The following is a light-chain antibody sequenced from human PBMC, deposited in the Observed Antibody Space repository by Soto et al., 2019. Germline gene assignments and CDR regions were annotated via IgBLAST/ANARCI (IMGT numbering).Light chain of an antibody. V-gene: IGKV1-39*01. J-gene: IGKJ1*01. Sequence: DIEMTQSPSSLSASVGDRVTITCRASESISTYLNWYQQKTAKAPKLLIYSASTLASGAPSRFSGSGTGKEFTLTISSLQREDFATYFCQQSYSTTWTFGQGTKAEI. CDR1: ESISTY. CDR3: QQSYSTTWT. CDR2: SAS.